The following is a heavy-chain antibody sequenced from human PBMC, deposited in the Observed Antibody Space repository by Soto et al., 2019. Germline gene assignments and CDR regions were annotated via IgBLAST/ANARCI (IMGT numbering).Heavy chain of an antibody. V-gene: IGHV5-51*01. Sequence: PGESLKISCKGSGYSFRSYWIGWVRQSPGKGLEWMGIIYPDDSDTKYSPSFQGQVTISADKSINTAYLEWSSLEASDTAMYYCVRTPWVSYDSNGYYNDYWGKGTLVTVSS. CDR1: GYSFRSYW. D-gene: IGHD3-22*01. CDR3: VRTPWVSYDSNGYYNDY. J-gene: IGHJ4*02. CDR2: IYPDDSDT.